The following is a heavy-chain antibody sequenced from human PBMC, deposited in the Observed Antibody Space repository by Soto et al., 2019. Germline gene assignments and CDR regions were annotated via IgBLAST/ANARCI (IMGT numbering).Heavy chain of an antibody. CDR1: GGSISSGGYY. D-gene: IGHD1-26*01. Sequence: QVQLQESGPGLVKPSQTLSLTCTVSGGSISSGGYYWSWIRQHPGKGLEWIGYIYYSGSTYYNPSLKSRVTISVDTSKRQFSLKLSSVTAADTAVYYCARDGMTPSNYYYGMDDWGQGTTVTVSS. V-gene: IGHV4-31*03. CDR2: IYYSGST. J-gene: IGHJ6*02. CDR3: ARDGMTPSNYYYGMDD.